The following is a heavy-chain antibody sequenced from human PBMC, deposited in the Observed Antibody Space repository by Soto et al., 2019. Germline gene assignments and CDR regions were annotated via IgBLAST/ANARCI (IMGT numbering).Heavy chain of an antibody. CDR2: INPSGGST. V-gene: IGHV1-46*03. D-gene: IGHD3-10*01. CDR3: ARFEVWRFGAFDI. J-gene: IGHJ3*02. CDR1: GYTFTSYY. Sequence: QVQLVQSGAEVKKPGASVKVSCKASGYTFTSYYMHWVRQAPGQGLEWMGIINPSGGSTSYAQKFQSRVTRTRDTATSTVYRELSSLRSEDTAVYYCARFEVWRFGAFDIWGQGTMVTVSS.